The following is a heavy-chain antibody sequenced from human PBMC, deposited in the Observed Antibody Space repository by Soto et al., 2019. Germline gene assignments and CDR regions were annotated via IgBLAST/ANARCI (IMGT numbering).Heavy chain of an antibody. V-gene: IGHV3-74*01. CDR2: ISDDGSTA. D-gene: IGHD1-1*01. Sequence: GGSLRLACAVSGFTFSAYRMHWVRQVPGKGLTWVSRISDDGSTATYADSVKGRFVISRDNAKNSLYLEMNTLRADDSGLYYGARGPSFSPTGTVAHWRRGTLVTVSS. J-gene: IGHJ4*01. CDR3: ARGPSFSPTGTVAH. CDR1: GFTFSAYR.